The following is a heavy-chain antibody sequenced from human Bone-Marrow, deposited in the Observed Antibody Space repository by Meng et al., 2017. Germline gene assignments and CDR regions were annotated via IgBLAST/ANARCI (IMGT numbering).Heavy chain of an antibody. V-gene: IGHV4-34*01. CDR1: GGSFSDYY. CDR3: ARGPTTMAHDFDY. Sequence: QVQLQQSGAGLLKPSETLSLTCVVSGGSFSDYYWSWIRSPPGKGLEWIGEINHSGSTNYNPSLEGRATISVDTSQNNLSLRLSSVTAADSAVYYCARGPTTMAHDFDYWGQGTLVTVSS. J-gene: IGHJ4*02. D-gene: IGHD4-11*01. CDR2: INHSGST.